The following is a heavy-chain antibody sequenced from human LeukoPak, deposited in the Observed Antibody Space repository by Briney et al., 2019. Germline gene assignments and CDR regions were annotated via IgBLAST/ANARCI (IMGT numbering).Heavy chain of an antibody. D-gene: IGHD2-8*01. V-gene: IGHV1-69*13. J-gene: IGHJ4*02. Sequence: SVKVSCKASGGTFSSYAISWVRQAPGQGLEWMGGIIPIFGTANYAQKFQGRVTITADESTSTAYMELSSLRSEDTAVYYCARMRDCTNGVRSSFDYWGQGTLVTVSS. CDR3: ARMRDCTNGVRSSFDY. CDR1: GGTFSSYA. CDR2: IIPIFGTA.